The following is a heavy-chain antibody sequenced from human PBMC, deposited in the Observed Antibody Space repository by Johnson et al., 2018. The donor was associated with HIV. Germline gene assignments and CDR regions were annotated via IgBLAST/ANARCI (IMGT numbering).Heavy chain of an antibody. Sequence: QVQLVESGGGLVQPGGSLRLSCAASGFTVSSNYMNWVRQAPGKGLEWVAFIRYDGSNKYYADSVKGRFTISSDNSRNTLYLQMNSLRAEDTAVYYCARGNGLTVITSADAFDICGQGTMVTVSS. CDR3: ARGNGLTVITSADAFDI. CDR2: IRYDGSNK. V-gene: IGHV3-30*02. D-gene: IGHD4-23*01. J-gene: IGHJ3*02. CDR1: GFTVSSNY.